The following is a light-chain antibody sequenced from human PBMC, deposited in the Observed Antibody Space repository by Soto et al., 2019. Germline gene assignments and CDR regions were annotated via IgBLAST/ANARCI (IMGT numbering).Light chain of an antibody. CDR2: GAS. CDR1: HSVSSK. CDR3: QQYGGAPYT. V-gene: IGKV3-20*01. J-gene: IGKJ2*01. Sequence: DIVLTQSPGTLSLSPGERATLSCRASHSVSSKLVWYQQKPGQAPRLLIYGASSRATGIPDRFSGSGSGTDFTLTSSRLEPEDFAVYYCQQYGGAPYTFGQGTKLEIK.